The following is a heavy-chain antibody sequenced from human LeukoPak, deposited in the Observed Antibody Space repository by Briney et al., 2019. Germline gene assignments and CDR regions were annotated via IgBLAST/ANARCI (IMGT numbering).Heavy chain of an antibody. V-gene: IGHV4-59*01. D-gene: IGHD3-16*01. J-gene: IGHJ3*02. CDR2: IYYSGST. Sequence: SETLSLTCTVSGGSISSYYWSWIRQPPGKGLEWIGYIYYSGSTNYNPSLKSRVTISVDTSKNQFSLKLSSVTAADTAVYYCARVPRVYAFDIWGQGTMVTVSS. CDR3: ARVPRVYAFDI. CDR1: GGSISSYY.